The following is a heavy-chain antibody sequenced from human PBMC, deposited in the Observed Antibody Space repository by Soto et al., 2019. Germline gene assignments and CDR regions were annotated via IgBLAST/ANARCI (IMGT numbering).Heavy chain of an antibody. Sequence: LGESLKISCKGSGYSFTSYWISWVRQMPGKGLEWMGRIDPSDSYTNYSPSFQGHVTISADKSISTAYLQWSSLKASDTAMYYCAGGVRGVLGYYYYGMDVWGQGTTVTVSS. J-gene: IGHJ6*02. CDR3: AGGVRGVLGYYYYGMDV. CDR1: GYSFTSYW. V-gene: IGHV5-10-1*01. CDR2: IDPSDSYT. D-gene: IGHD3-10*01.